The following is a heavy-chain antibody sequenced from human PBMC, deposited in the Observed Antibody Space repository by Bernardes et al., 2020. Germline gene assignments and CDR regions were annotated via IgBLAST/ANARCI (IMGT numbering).Heavy chain of an antibody. CDR3: AREVNYDILTGYFGGRPFDP. Sequence: SETLSLTCAVSGGSISSSNWWSWVRQPPGKGLEWIGEIYHSGSTNYNPSLKSRVTISVDKSKNQFSLKLSSVTAADTAVYYCAREVNYDILTGYFGGRPFDPWGQGTLVTVSS. V-gene: IGHV4-4*02. CDR2: IYHSGST. D-gene: IGHD3-9*01. J-gene: IGHJ5*02. CDR1: GGSISSSNW.